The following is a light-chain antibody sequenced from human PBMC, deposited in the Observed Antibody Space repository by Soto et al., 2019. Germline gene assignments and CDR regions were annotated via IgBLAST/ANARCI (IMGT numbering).Light chain of an antibody. J-gene: IGKJ5*01. CDR2: DAS. V-gene: IGKV3-11*01. CDR1: QSVRTY. CDR3: QQRYSWPPIT. Sequence: VLTQSPATLSLSPGERATLSCRASQSVRTYLAWYQQKPGQAPRLLIYDASNRATGIPARFSGSGSGTDFTLTISSLDPEDFAVYYGQQRYSWPPITFGQGTRLEIK.